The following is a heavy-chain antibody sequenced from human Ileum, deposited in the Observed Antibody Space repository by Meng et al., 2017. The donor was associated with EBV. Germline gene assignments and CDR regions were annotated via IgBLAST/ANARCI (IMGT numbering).Heavy chain of an antibody. J-gene: IGHJ4*02. D-gene: IGHD3-10*01. Sequence: QVLLVRSGAGVKKPGASGKVSCKASGYRFTAFGISWVRQAPGQGPEWMGWITTYNGDTKYAQKFQGRVTMTRETSTNTAYMELTSLRSDDTAVYYCARTYYGSYGFDYWGQGTLVTVSS. V-gene: IGHV1-18*01. CDR3: ARTYYGSYGFDY. CDR1: GYRFTAFG. CDR2: ITTYNGDT.